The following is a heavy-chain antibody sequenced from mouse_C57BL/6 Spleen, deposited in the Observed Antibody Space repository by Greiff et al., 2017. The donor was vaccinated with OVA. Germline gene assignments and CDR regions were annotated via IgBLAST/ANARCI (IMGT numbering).Heavy chain of an antibody. J-gene: IGHJ2*01. Sequence: DVQLQESGPGLVKPSQSLSLTCSVTGYSITSGYYWNWIRQFPGNKLEWMGYISYDGSNNYNPSLKNRISITRDTSKNQFFLKLNSVTTEDTATYYCARDIYYGYDYWGQGTTLTVSS. CDR3: ARDIYYGYDY. V-gene: IGHV3-6*01. D-gene: IGHD2-2*01. CDR1: GYSITSGYY. CDR2: ISYDGSN.